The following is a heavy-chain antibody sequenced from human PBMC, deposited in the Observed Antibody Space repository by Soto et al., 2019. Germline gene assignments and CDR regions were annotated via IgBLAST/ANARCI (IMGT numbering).Heavy chain of an antibody. D-gene: IGHD6-19*01. J-gene: IGHJ4*02. V-gene: IGHV3-49*03. Sequence: GGSLRLSCTASGFTFGDYAMSWFRQAPGKGLEWVGFIRSKAYGGTTEYAASVKGRFTISRDDSKSIAYLQMNSLKTEDTAVYYCTSHLSVAGSYYFDYWGQGTLVTVSS. CDR2: IRSKAYGGTT. CDR1: GFTFGDYA. CDR3: TSHLSVAGSYYFDY.